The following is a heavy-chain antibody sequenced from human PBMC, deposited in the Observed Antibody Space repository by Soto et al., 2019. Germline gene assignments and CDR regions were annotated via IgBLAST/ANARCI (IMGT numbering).Heavy chain of an antibody. CDR1: GFTFSDHY. V-gene: IGHV3-72*01. D-gene: IGHD2-8*01. CDR2: TRNKANSYTT. CDR3: ARDNGYCTNGVCFTSAFDI. Sequence: EVQLVESGGGLVQPGGSLRLSCAASGFTFSDHYMDWVRQAPGKGLEWVGRTRNKANSYTTEYAASVKGRFTISRDDSKNSLYLRMNSLKTEDTAVYYCARDNGYCTNGVCFTSAFDIWGQGTMVTVSS. J-gene: IGHJ3*02.